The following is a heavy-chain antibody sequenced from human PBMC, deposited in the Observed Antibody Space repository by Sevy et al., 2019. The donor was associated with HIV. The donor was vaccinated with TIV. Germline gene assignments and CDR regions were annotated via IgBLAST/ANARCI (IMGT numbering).Heavy chain of an antibody. D-gene: IGHD5-12*01. J-gene: IGHJ4*02. CDR3: VRRDGYASIDY. V-gene: IGHV5-51*01. CDR2: IDPGDSDT. Sequence: GGSLRLSCKGSGYSFTSYWIGWVRQMPGKGLGWMGIIDPGDSDTRYSPSFQGQVTISADKSISTAYLQWSSLKASDTAMYYCVRRDGYASIDYWGQGTLVTVSS. CDR1: GYSFTSYW.